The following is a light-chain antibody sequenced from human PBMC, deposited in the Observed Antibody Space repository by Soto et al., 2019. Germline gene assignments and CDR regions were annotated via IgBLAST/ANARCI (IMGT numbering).Light chain of an antibody. J-gene: IGKJ1*01. V-gene: IGKV1-8*01. CDR1: QRINTF. CDR2: AAS. Sequence: IRVSQSPFSFSSPTGGSVTLTCRASQRINTFFAWYQQKPGNAPKLLIYAASTLQSGAPSRFSGSGSGTTFTLTISCLQSDDFATYYCQQFYNYPCTFGQGTRVDIK. CDR3: QQFYNYPCT.